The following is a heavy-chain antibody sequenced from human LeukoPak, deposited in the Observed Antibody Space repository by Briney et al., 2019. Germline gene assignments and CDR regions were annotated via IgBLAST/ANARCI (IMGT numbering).Heavy chain of an antibody. CDR2: IKQDGSEK. CDR3: ARNGYSNYERWFDP. Sequence: GGSLRLSCAASGFTFSSYRMSWVRQAPGKGLEWVANIKQDGSEKYYVDSVKGRFTISRDNAKNSLYLQMNSLRAEDTAVYYCARNGYSNYERWFDPWGQGTLVTVSS. CDR1: GFTFSSYR. D-gene: IGHD4-11*01. J-gene: IGHJ5*02. V-gene: IGHV3-7*01.